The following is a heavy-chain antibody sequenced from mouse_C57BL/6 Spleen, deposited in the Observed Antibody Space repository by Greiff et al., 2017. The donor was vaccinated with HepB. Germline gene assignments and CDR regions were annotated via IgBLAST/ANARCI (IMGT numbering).Heavy chain of an antibody. Sequence: DVHLVESEGGLVQPGSSMKLSCTASGFTFSDYYMAWVRQVPEKGLEWVANINYDGSSTYYLDSLKSRFIISRDNAKNILYLQMSSLKSEDTATYYCARANWDGGAMDYWGQGTSVTVSS. CDR2: INYDGSST. J-gene: IGHJ4*01. CDR3: ARANWDGGAMDY. V-gene: IGHV5-16*01. D-gene: IGHD4-1*01. CDR1: GFTFSDYY.